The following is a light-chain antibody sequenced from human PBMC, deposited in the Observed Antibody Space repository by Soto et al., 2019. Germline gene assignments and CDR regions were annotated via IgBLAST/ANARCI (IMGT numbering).Light chain of an antibody. CDR2: ATS. CDR1: QSIGNY. V-gene: IGKV3-11*01. CDR3: QQRSSWPFT. J-gene: IGKJ3*01. Sequence: EVVLTQSPATLSLSPGEGATLSCRASQSIGNYLAWYQQKPGQAPRLLIYATSNRASGIPARFSGSGSGTDFTLTISSLEPEDFAVYYCQQRSSWPFTFGPGTKVDTK.